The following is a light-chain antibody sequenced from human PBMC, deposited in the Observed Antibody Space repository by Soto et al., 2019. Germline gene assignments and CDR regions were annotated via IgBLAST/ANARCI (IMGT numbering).Light chain of an antibody. CDR1: QSVSSY. CDR2: DAS. CDR3: QQRSNWWT. J-gene: IGKJ1*01. Sequence: VLTQSPATLSLSPGERATLSCRASQSVSSYLAWYQQKPGQAPRLLIYDASNRATGIPARFSGSGSGTDFTLTISSLEPEDFAVYYCQQRSNWWTFGQGTKVDIK. V-gene: IGKV3-11*01.